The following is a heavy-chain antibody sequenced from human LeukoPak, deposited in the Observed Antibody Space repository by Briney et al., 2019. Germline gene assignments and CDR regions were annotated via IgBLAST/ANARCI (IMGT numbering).Heavy chain of an antibody. J-gene: IGHJ3*02. Sequence: PGGSLRLSCAASGFTFSSYSMNWVRQAPGKGLEWVSSISSSSSYIYYADSVKGRFTISRDNAKNSLYLQMNSLRAEDTAVYYCARDYKWDGNAFDIWGQGTMVTVSS. CDR3: ARDYKWDGNAFDI. CDR1: GFTFSSYS. CDR2: ISSSSSYI. V-gene: IGHV3-21*01. D-gene: IGHD1-20*01.